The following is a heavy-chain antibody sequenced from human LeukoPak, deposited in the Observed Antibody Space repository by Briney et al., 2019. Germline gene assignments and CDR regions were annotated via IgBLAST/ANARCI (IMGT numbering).Heavy chain of an antibody. V-gene: IGHV1-18*01. Sequence: ASVKVSCKASGYTFTSYGISWVRQAPGQGLEWMGWISAYNGNTDYAQKLQGRVTMTTDTSTNTAYMDLGSLSSDDTAVYYCARVRQYCSSISCFDYWGQGTLVTVSS. CDR2: ISAYNGNT. J-gene: IGHJ4*02. CDR3: ARVRQYCSSISCFDY. D-gene: IGHD2-2*01. CDR1: GYTFTSYG.